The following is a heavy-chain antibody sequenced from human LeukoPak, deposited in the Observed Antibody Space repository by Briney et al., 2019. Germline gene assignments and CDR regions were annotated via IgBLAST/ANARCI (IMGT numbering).Heavy chain of an antibody. J-gene: IGHJ5*02. CDR2: INTNTGNP. D-gene: IGHD1-26*01. Sequence: ASVKVSCKASGYTFTSYAMNWVRQAPGQGLEWMGWINTNTGNPTYAQGFTGRFVFSLDTSVSTAYLQTSSLKAEDTAVYYCARGPPGGSYYSETDWFDPWGQGTLVTVSS. CDR1: GYTFTSYA. V-gene: IGHV7-4-1*02. CDR3: ARGPPGGSYYSETDWFDP.